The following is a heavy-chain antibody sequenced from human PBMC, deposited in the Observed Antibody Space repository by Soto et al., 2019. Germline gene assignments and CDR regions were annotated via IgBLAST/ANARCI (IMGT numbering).Heavy chain of an antibody. CDR1: GGSISSSNW. D-gene: IGHD4-17*01. Sequence: QVQLQESGPGLVKPSGTLSLTCAVSGGSISSSNWWSWVRQPPGKGLEWIGEIYHSGSTNYNPSLKSRVTISVVKSKNQFSLKLSSVTAADTAVYYCARSFFHYGDSSGWFDPWGQGTLVTVSS. CDR2: IYHSGST. V-gene: IGHV4-4*02. J-gene: IGHJ5*02. CDR3: ARSFFHYGDSSGWFDP.